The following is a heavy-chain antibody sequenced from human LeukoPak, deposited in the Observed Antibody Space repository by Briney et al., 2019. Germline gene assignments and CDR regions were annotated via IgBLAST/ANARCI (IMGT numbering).Heavy chain of an antibody. CDR3: ARASSGWPTHFDY. J-gene: IGHJ4*02. V-gene: IGHV4-39*07. CDR2: IYYSGST. Sequence: SETLSLTCTVSGGSISSSSYYWGWIRQPPGKGLEWIGSIYYSGSTYYNPSLKSRVTISVDTSKNQFSLKLSSVTAADTAMYYCARASSGWPTHFDYWGQGTLVTVSS. D-gene: IGHD6-19*01. CDR1: GGSISSSSYY.